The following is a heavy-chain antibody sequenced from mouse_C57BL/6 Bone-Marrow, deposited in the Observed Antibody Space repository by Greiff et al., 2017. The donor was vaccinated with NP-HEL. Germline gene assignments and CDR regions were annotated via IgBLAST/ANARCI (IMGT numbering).Heavy chain of an antibody. V-gene: IGHV1-26*01. J-gene: IGHJ2*01. CDR3: ARPFYYGSSYGNFDY. Sequence: EVQLQQSGPELVKPGASVKISCKASGYTFTDYYMNWVKQSHGKSLEWIGDINPNNGGTSYNQKFKGKATLTVDKSSSTAYMELRSLTSEDSAVYYCARPFYYGSSYGNFDYWGQGTTLTVSS. D-gene: IGHD1-1*01. CDR1: GYTFTDYY. CDR2: INPNNGGT.